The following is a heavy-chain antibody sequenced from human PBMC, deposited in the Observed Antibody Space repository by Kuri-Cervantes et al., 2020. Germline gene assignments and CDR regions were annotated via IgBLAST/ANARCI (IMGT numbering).Heavy chain of an antibody. J-gene: IGHJ4*02. CDR3: AREGSGSYYLDY. CDR2: IRSKANSYAT. Sequence: GGSLRLSCAASGFTFSSYSINWVRQASGKGLEWVGRIRSKANSYATAYAASVKGRFTISRDDSKNTAYLQMNSLRAEDTAVYYCAREGSGSYYLDYWGQGTLVTVSS. D-gene: IGHD3-10*01. V-gene: IGHV3-73*01. CDR1: GFTFSSYS.